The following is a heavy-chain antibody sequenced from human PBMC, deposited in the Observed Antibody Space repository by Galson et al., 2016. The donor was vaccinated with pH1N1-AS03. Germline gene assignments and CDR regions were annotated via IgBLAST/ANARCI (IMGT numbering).Heavy chain of an antibody. CDR3: ARGGGATVTLDY. D-gene: IGHD4-17*01. CDR2: IIPIFGTS. J-gene: IGHJ4*02. V-gene: IGHV1-69*05. Sequence: SVKVSCKASGGTFSSYAISWVRQAPGQGLEWMGEIIPIFGTSNYAQRFQGRVTMTRDTSTRTVYMDLNSLRSDDTAVYYCARGGGATVTLDYWGQGTLLTASS. CDR1: GGTFSSYA.